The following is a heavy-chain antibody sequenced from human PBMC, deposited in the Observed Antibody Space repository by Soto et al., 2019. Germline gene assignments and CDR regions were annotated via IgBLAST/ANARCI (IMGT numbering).Heavy chain of an antibody. V-gene: IGHV6-1*01. Sequence: TLSLTCTISGNIVSSNSAACNWISESPARGLERLERKYYRSKWNNDYEISVKTPITISQDKSKNQSSLQLNYVTPEVTAVYYCARACTYFDRLDAFDTWGQGTLVTVSS. D-gene: IGHD3-9*01. CDR1: GNIVSSNSAA. J-gene: IGHJ5*02. CDR3: ARACTYFDRLDAFDT. CDR2: KYYRSKWNN.